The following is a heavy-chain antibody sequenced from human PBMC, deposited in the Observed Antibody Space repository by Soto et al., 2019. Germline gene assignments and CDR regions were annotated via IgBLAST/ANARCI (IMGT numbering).Heavy chain of an antibody. CDR3: ARELDTSGYILAY. D-gene: IGHD3-10*01. Sequence: EVQLVESGGGLIQPGGSLRLSCAASGFTVSSNYMTWVRQAPGKGLEWVSVIYKGGTTYYVDSVKGRFTISRDNSKKTLYLQMNSLRAEDTAVYYCARELDTSGYILAYWGQGTLVTVSS. V-gene: IGHV3-53*01. J-gene: IGHJ4*02. CDR2: IYKGGTT. CDR1: GFTVSSNY.